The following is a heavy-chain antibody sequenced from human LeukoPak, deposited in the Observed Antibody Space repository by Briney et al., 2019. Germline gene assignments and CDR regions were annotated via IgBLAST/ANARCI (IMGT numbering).Heavy chain of an antibody. CDR3: AKEEAVVVVAATPAGDY. Sequence: GGSLRLSCVASEFTFSSYAMHWVRQAPGKGLEWVAFISYDGSNKYYADSVKGRFTISRDNSKNTLYLQLNSLRAEDTAVYYCAKEEAVVVVAATPAGDYWGQGTLVTVSS. CDR1: EFTFSSYA. D-gene: IGHD2-15*01. V-gene: IGHV3-30-3*01. CDR2: ISYDGSNK. J-gene: IGHJ4*02.